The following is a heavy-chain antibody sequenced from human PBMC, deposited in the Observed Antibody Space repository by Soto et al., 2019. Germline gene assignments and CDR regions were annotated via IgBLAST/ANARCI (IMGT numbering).Heavy chain of an antibody. V-gene: IGHV3-7*01. Sequence: LRLSCAAPGFTFRSYCMSWVRQAPGKGLEWVANIKHDGSEQHYVDSVKGRFTISRDNAKNSLYLQMNSLRAEDMAVYYCARETQPGILRHFDWKPSPPYYSDNWGQGTLVTVSS. CDR1: GFTFRSYC. D-gene: IGHD3-9*01. CDR2: IKHDGSEQ. CDR3: ARETQPGILRHFDWKPSPPYYSDN. J-gene: IGHJ4*02.